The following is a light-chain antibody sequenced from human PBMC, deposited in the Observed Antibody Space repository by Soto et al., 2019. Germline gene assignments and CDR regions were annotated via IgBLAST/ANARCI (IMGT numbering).Light chain of an antibody. J-gene: IGKJ4*01. CDR1: ENIRTS. V-gene: IGKV3-11*01. CDR2: DAF. CDR3: QHRAYWPPFT. Sequence: EVILTQFPATLSMSPGESATLSCRASENIRTSLAWYQPRPCQPPRLLIYDAFNRATGIPPSFSGGGSGTDLTITISGLAPEDFAVYPCQHRAYWPPFTFGGGTKVEIK.